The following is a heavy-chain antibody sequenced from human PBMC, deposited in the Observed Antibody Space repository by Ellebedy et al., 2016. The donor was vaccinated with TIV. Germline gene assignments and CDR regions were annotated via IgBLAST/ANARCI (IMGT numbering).Heavy chain of an antibody. CDR2: ISGSGGST. CDR1: GFTFTNYA. Sequence: GESLKISXVASGFTFTNYAMGWVRQAPGKGLEGVSLISGSGGSTYYADSVKGRFTISRDNSKNTLYLLMNSLGADDTAVYYCAKRDLVAGAGECWGQGTLVTVSS. V-gene: IGHV3-23*01. CDR3: AKRDLVAGAGEC. J-gene: IGHJ1*01. D-gene: IGHD6-19*01.